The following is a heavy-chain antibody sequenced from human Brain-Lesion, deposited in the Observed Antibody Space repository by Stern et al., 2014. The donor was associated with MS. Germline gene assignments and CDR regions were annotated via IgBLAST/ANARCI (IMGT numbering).Heavy chain of an antibody. Sequence: VQLVESAAEVKKPGESLKISCEGSGLSFSNHWIAWVRQMPGKGLEWMGIIYPDDSDTRYGPSFQGQVTISADKSINTAYLQWSSLKASDSAIYYCARTNWGSSLYWYFDLWGHGTRVTVSS. CDR3: ARTNWGSSLYWYFDL. J-gene: IGHJ2*01. V-gene: IGHV5-51*03. CDR1: GLSFSNHW. CDR2: IYPDDSDT. D-gene: IGHD7-27*01.